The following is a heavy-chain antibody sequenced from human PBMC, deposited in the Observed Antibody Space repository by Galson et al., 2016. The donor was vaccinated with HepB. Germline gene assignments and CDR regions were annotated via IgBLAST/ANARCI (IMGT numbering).Heavy chain of an antibody. J-gene: IGHJ4*02. D-gene: IGHD3-3*01. Sequence: ETLSLTCTVSGGSVSSGAFYWGWIRQPPGKGLEWIGTVYYNGSTFYSPSLRSRVTISIDTSKNQFSLKLTSVTAADTAMYYCARKIYYFDHWGQGALVTVSS. V-gene: IGHV4-39*01. CDR1: GGSVSSGAFY. CDR3: ARKIYYFDH. CDR2: VYYNGST.